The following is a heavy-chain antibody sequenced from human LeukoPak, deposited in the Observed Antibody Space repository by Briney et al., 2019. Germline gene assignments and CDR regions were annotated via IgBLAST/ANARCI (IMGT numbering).Heavy chain of an antibody. CDR1: GFTFSSYA. V-gene: IGHV3-30-3*01. CDR2: ISYDGSNK. Sequence: GGSLRLSCAASGFTFSSYAMHWVRQAPGKGLEWVAVISYDGSNKYYADSVKGRFTISRDNSKNTLYLQMNSLRAEDTAVYYCARGSVKEGVIDYWGQGTLVTVSS. D-gene: IGHD4-17*01. CDR3: ARGSVKEGVIDY. J-gene: IGHJ4*02.